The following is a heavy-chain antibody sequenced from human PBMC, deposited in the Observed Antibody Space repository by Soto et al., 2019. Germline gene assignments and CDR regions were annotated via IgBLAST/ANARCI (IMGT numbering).Heavy chain of an antibody. CDR1: GGSFSGYY. J-gene: IGHJ6*02. D-gene: IGHD2-2*01. CDR3: ARLVGYCSSTSCYFYYYYYGMDV. Sequence: QVQIQQWGAGLLKPSETLSLTCAVYGGSFSGYYWSWIRQPPGKGLEWIGEINHSGSTNYNPSLKSRVTISVDTSKNQFSLKLSSVTAADTAVYYCARLVGYCSSTSCYFYYYYYGMDVWGQGTTVTVSS. CDR2: INHSGST. V-gene: IGHV4-34*01.